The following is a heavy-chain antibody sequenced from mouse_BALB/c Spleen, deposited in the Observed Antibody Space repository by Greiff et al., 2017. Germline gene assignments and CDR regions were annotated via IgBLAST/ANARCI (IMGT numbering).Heavy chain of an antibody. J-gene: IGHJ3*01. D-gene: IGHD1-1*01. CDR3: AREGYYYGLFAY. CDR1: GYTFTDYA. Sequence: QVQLQQSGAELVRPGVSVKISCKGSGYTFTDYAMHWVKQSHAKSLEWIGVISTYYGDASYNQKFKGKATMTVDKSSSTAYMELARLTSEDSAIYYCAREGYYYGLFAYWGQGTLVTVSA. V-gene: IGHV1S137*01. CDR2: ISTYYGDA.